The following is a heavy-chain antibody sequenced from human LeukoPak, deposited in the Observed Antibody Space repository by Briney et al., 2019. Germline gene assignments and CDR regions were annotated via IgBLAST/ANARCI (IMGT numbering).Heavy chain of an antibody. CDR1: GGTFSIYA. CDR2: IIPIFGTA. Sequence: ASVNLPYKASGGTFSIYAISWVRHAPGQGLEWVGGIIPIFGTANYAQKFQGRVTITTDESTSTAYMELSSLRSEDTAVYYCARGDSNSYYCYYMDVWGKGTTVTVSS. CDR3: ARGDSNSYYCYYMDV. J-gene: IGHJ6*03. V-gene: IGHV1-69*05. D-gene: IGHD4-11*01.